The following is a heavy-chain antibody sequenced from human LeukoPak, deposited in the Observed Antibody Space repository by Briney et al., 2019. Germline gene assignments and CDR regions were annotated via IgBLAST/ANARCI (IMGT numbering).Heavy chain of an antibody. J-gene: IGHJ4*02. CDR1: GYTFTSYD. CDR3: ARGRYYDYIWGSYQERGIFDY. D-gene: IGHD3-16*01. Sequence: ASVKVSCKASGYTFTSYDINWVRQATGQGLEWMGWMNPNSGNTGYAQKFQGRVTMTRNTSISTAYMELSSLRSEDTAVYYCARGRYYDYIWGSYQERGIFDYWGQGTLVTVSS. CDR2: MNPNSGNT. V-gene: IGHV1-8*01.